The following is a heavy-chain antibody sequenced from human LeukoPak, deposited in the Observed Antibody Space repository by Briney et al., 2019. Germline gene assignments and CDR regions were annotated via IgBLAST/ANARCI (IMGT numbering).Heavy chain of an antibody. V-gene: IGHV4-59*08. Sequence: SETLSLTCTVSGGSIRSYYWSWIRQPPGKGLEWIGYIYYSGSTTYNPSLKSRVTISVDTSKNQFSLKLSSVTAADTAVYYCARHGGGGTYHYYYGMDVWGQGTTVSVSS. CDR1: GGSIRSYY. J-gene: IGHJ6*02. CDR2: IYYSGST. CDR3: ARHGGGGTYHYYYGMDV. D-gene: IGHD2-15*01.